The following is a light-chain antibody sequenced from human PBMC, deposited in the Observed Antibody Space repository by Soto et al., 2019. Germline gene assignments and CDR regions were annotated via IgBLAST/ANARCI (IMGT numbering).Light chain of an antibody. J-gene: IGKJ4*01. Sequence: EIVLAQSPGTLSLPPGERATLSCRASQSIGNRYIAWYQQKPGQAPRLLIYGASIRGTGIPDRFSGSGSGTDFTLTISRLEPEDFAVYYCHQYDTSPLTLGGGTKVDIK. CDR1: QSIGNRY. CDR2: GAS. V-gene: IGKV3-20*01. CDR3: HQYDTSPLT.